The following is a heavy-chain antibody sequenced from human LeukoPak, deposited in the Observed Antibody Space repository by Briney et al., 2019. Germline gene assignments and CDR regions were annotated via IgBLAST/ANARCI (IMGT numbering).Heavy chain of an antibody. J-gene: IGHJ4*02. D-gene: IGHD6-13*01. CDR2: IRHDGDTK. Sequence: SGGSLRLSCAASGFPFNAYWMTWVRQAPGKGLEWVANIRHDGDTKYYVDSVKGRFTISRDNAMNSLYLQMNSLRAEDTAIYYCARSLPYGTTWYGRSDFWGQGTLVTVSS. CDR1: GFPFNAYW. CDR3: ARSLPYGTTWYGRSDF. V-gene: IGHV3-7*03.